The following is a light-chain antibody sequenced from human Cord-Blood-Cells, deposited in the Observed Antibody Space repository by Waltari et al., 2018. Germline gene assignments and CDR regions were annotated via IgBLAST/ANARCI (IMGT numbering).Light chain of an antibody. CDR3: MQGIHLPLT. J-gene: IGKJ4*01. Sequence: DIVMTQTPLSLSVTPGQPASISCKSSQSLLHSDGKTYLYWYLQKPGRSPQLLIYEVSSRFSLVPDRFSGSGSGTDFTLKISRVEAEDVGVYYCMQGIHLPLTFGGGTKVEIK. V-gene: IGKV2-29*02. CDR1: QSLLHSDGKTY. CDR2: EVS.